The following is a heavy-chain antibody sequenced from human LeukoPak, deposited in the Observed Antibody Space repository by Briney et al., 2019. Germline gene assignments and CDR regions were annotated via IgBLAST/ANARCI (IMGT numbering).Heavy chain of an antibody. CDR2: ISSSSSYI. CDR3: ATGPSTVTTAEYFQH. J-gene: IGHJ1*01. CDR1: GFTFSSYS. D-gene: IGHD4-17*01. Sequence: GGSLRLSCAASGFTFSSYSMNWVRQAPRKGLEWVSSISSSSSYIYYADSVKGRFTISRDNAKNSLYLQMNSLRAEDTAVYYCATGPSTVTTAEYFQHWGQGTLVTVSS. V-gene: IGHV3-21*04.